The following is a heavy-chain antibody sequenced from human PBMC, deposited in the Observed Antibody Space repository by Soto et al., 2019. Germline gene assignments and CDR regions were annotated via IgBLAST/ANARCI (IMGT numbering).Heavy chain of an antibody. CDR3: ASSGWEYYFDY. J-gene: IGHJ4*02. CDR1: GFTFSSYE. D-gene: IGHD6-19*01. CDR2: ISSSGSTI. V-gene: IGHV3-48*03. Sequence: PGGSLRLSCAASGFTFSSYEMNWVRQAPGKGLEWVSYISSSGSTIYYADSVKGRFTISRDNAKNSLYLQMNSLRAEDTAVYYCASSGWEYYFDYWGQGTLVTVSS.